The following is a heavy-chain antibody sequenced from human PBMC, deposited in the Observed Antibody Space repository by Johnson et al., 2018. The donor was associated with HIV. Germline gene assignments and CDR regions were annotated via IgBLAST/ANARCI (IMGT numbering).Heavy chain of an antibody. CDR3: ARDPPPRSSGSDAFDI. D-gene: IGHD6-19*01. CDR2: ISSSGSSR. V-gene: IGHV3-11*01. J-gene: IGHJ3*02. CDR1: GFTFSDYY. Sequence: QVQLVESGGGLVKPGGSLRLSCAASGFTFSDYYMSWIRQAPGKGLEWVAYISSSGSSRYYADSVKGRFTISRDNTKNLLYLQMKSLIAEDTALYYCARDPPPRSSGSDAFDIWGQGTMVTVSS.